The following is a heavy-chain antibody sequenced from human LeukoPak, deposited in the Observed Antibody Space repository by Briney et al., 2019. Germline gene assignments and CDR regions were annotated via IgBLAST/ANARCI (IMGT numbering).Heavy chain of an antibody. Sequence: AAVNVSCKSSVYTFTGYYMHWVRQAPGQGREGMGWINPNSGGTNYAQKFQGRVTMTRDTSISTACMKLSRLRSDDTAVYYCGRDRVVVAATLGNDYWGQGTLVTVSS. CDR2: INPNSGGT. CDR1: VYTFTGYY. D-gene: IGHD2-15*01. V-gene: IGHV1-2*02. CDR3: GRDRVVVAATLGNDY. J-gene: IGHJ4*02.